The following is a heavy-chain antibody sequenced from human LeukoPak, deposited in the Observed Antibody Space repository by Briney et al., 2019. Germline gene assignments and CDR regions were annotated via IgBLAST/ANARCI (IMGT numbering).Heavy chain of an antibody. D-gene: IGHD3-16*01. Sequence: PGGSLRLSCAASGFTFSSYGMHWVRQAPGKGLEWVAFIRYDGSNKYYADPVKGRFTISRDNSKNTLYLQMNSLRAEDTAVYYCARDHVGGKYYYMDVWGKGTTVTVSS. CDR3: ARDHVGGKYYYMDV. CDR2: IRYDGSNK. V-gene: IGHV3-30*02. CDR1: GFTFSSYG. J-gene: IGHJ6*03.